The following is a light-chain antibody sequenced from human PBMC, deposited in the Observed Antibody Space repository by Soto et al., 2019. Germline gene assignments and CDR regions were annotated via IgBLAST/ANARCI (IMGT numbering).Light chain of an antibody. CDR3: CSYAGSSTYV. J-gene: IGLJ1*01. Sequence: QCDLTNPDSVSGSPGQSIPLSCTGTSSDPGRYNLVSWYQQHPGKAPKLMMYEVSGRPSGVSNRFCGSKSGNTAWLTISGLRAEYEADCYCCSYAGSSTYVFGTVTNVT. CDR2: EVS. V-gene: IGLV2-23*02. CDR1: SSDPGRYNL.